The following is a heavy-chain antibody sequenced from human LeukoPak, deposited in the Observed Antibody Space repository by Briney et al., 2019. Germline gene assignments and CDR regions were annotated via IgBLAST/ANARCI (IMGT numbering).Heavy chain of an antibody. CDR1: GGTFSNYA. V-gene: IGHV1-69*06. J-gene: IGHJ4*02. CDR3: ARDNDSGDPPHFDY. CDR2: IIPTFGTA. Sequence: ASVKVSCKASGGTFSNYAIAWVRQAPGQGLEWMGGIIPTFGTANYAQKFRGRVTITADKSTRTAYMDLSSLRSEDTAVYYCARDNDSGDPPHFDYWGQGTLVTVSS. D-gene: IGHD3-10*01.